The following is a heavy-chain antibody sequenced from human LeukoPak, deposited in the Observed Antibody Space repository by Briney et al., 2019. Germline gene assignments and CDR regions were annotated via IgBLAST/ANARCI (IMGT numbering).Heavy chain of an antibody. J-gene: IGHJ4*02. CDR3: VRDEGYYYDSSGYYRFV. D-gene: IGHD3-22*01. V-gene: IGHV1-2*06. Sequence: ASVKVSCKASGYTFTGYYMHWVRQAPGQGLEWMGRINPNSGGTNYAQKFQGRVTMTRDTSISTAYMELSRLRSDDTAVYYCVRDEGYYYDSSGYYRFVWGQGTLVTVSS. CDR1: GYTFTGYY. CDR2: INPNSGGT.